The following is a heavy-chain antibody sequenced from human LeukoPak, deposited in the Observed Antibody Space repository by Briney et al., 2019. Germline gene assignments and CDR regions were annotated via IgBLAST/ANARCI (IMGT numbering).Heavy chain of an antibody. Sequence: GESLKISCKGSGYNFPSYWIDWVRQLPGKGLEWVGIIYPGDSDTRYSPSFQGQVTISVDRSITTAYLQWSSLRASDTAIYYCARASTLDYWGQGTLVTVSS. CDR3: ARASTLDY. CDR2: IYPGDSDT. J-gene: IGHJ4*02. CDR1: GYNFPSYW. V-gene: IGHV5-51*01. D-gene: IGHD1-1*01.